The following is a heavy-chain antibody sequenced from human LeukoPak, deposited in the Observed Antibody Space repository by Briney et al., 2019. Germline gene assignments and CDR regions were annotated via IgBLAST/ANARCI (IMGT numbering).Heavy chain of an antibody. CDR1: GFTFSSFG. CDR2: IWYDGTNK. CDR3: ARDRYYGSSGYPSD. Sequence: GGSLRLSCAASGFTFSSFGMHWVRQAPGKGLEWVAVIWYDGTNKYYADSVKGRFTIPRDNSKNTLYLQMNSLRAEDTAVYYCARDRYYGSSGYPSDWGQGTLVTVSS. V-gene: IGHV3-33*01. D-gene: IGHD3-22*01. J-gene: IGHJ4*02.